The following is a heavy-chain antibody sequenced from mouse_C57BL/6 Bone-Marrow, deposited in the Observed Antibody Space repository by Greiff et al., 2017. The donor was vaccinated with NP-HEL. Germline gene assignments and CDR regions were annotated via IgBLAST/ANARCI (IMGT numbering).Heavy chain of an antibody. Sequence: VQLQQPGAELVMPGASVKLSCKASGYTFTSYWMHWVKQRPGQGLEWIGEIDPSDSYPNSNQKFKGKSTLTVDKSSTTAYMQLSSLTSEDSAVYYCARLLLRYYFDYWGQGTTLTVSS. CDR2: IDPSDSYP. CDR3: ARLLLRYYFDY. CDR1: GYTFTSYW. D-gene: IGHD1-1*01. V-gene: IGHV1-69*01. J-gene: IGHJ2*01.